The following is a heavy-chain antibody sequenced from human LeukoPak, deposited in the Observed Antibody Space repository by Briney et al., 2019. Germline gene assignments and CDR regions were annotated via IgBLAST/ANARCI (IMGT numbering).Heavy chain of an antibody. CDR3: ARDRTPYGSVNWFDP. J-gene: IGHJ5*02. V-gene: IGHV4-59*12. CDR1: GGSISSYY. D-gene: IGHD3-10*01. Sequence: SETLSLTCTVSGGSISSYYWSWIRQPPGKGLEWIGYIYYSGSTNYNPSLKSRVTISVDTSKNQFSLKLSSVTAADTAVYYCARDRTPYGSVNWFDPWGQGTLVTVSS. CDR2: IYYSGST.